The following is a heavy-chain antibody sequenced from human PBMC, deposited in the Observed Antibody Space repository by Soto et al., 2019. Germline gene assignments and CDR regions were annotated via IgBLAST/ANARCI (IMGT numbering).Heavy chain of an antibody. CDR2: ISGSGGST. CDR1: GFTFSSYA. V-gene: IGHV3-23*01. D-gene: IGHD6-13*01. Sequence: GGSLRLSCAASGFTFSSYAMSWVRQAPGKGLEWVSAISGSGGSTYYADSVKGRFTISRDNSKNTLYLQMNSLRAEDTAVYYCAKKEGGSSWFSHNDYYGMDVWGQGTTVTVSS. J-gene: IGHJ6*02. CDR3: AKKEGGSSWFSHNDYYGMDV.